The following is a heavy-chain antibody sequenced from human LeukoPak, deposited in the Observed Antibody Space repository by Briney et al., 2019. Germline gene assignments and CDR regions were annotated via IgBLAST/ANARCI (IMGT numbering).Heavy chain of an antibody. CDR1: GLSVRTYN. Sequence: GGSLRLSCAASGLSVRTYNMNWVRQAPGKGLEWTSFISESGTTISYADSVKGRFTASRDIAKNSLYLQMNSLRDEDTAVYYCAGAFDIWGHGTVVTVSS. CDR2: ISESGTTI. J-gene: IGHJ3*02. V-gene: IGHV3-48*02. CDR3: AGAFDI.